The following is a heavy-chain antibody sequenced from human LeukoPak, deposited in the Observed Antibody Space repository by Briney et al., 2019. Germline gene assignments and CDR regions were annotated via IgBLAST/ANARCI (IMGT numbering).Heavy chain of an antibody. D-gene: IGHD6-19*01. Sequence: ASVKVSCKASGYTFTSYGISWVRQAPGQGLEWMGWISAYNGNTNYAQKLQGRVTMTTDTSTSTAYMELRSLRSDDTAVYYCARSRAVAGTVDFDYWGQGTLVTVSS. CDR1: GYTFTSYG. CDR3: ARSRAVAGTVDFDY. CDR2: ISAYNGNT. J-gene: IGHJ4*02. V-gene: IGHV1-18*01.